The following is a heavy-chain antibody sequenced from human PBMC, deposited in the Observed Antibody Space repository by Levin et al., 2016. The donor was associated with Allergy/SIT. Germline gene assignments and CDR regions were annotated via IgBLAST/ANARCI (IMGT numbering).Heavy chain of an antibody. D-gene: IGHD6-19*01. V-gene: IGHV4-59*01. J-gene: IGHJ4*02. CDR1: GGSISTYS. Sequence: SETLSLTCTVSGGSISTYSWSWIRQPPRKGLEWIGYFHYSGSTNYNPSLKSRVTISLDTSKNQFSLKLRSVTAADTAVYYCANLFSSGWYIDYWGQGTLVTVSS. CDR3: ANLFSSGWYIDY. CDR2: FHYSGST.